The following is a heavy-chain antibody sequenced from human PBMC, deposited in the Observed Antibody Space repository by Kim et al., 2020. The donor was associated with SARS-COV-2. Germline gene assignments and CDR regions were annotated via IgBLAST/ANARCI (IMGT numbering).Heavy chain of an antibody. V-gene: IGHV4-34*01. CDR2: S. D-gene: IGHD3-9*01. CDR3: ARFDILTGYDY. Sequence: SNYHPSLKRRGTISVDTSKNQCSLKRSSVTAADTAVYYCARFDILTGYDYWGQGTLVTVSS. J-gene: IGHJ4*02.